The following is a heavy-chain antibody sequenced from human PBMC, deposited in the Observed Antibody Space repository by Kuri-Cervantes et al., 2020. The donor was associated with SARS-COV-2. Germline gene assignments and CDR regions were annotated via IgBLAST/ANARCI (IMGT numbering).Heavy chain of an antibody. J-gene: IGHJ6*02. CDR2: INHSGST. V-gene: IGHV4-34*01. Sequence: SETLSLTCAVYGGSFSDYYWSWVRQPPGKGLEWIGEINHSGSTNYNPSLKSRVTISVDTSKNQFSLKLSSVTAADTAVYYCARDPYCSGGTCYPNYYYGMDVWGRGTTVTVSS. CDR1: GGSFSDYY. D-gene: IGHD2-15*01. CDR3: ARDPYCSGGTCYPNYYYGMDV.